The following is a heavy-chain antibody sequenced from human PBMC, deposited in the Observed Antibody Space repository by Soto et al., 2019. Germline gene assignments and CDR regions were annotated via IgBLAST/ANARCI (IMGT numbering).Heavy chain of an antibody. Sequence: QVQLVESGGGWFQPGGSLELSVAASGFTLIGYGRHGVRQAPGKGLEWVAVIWYDGSNKYYADSVKGRFTISRDNSKNTLYLQMNSLRAEDTAVYYCARVIYGSFDYWGQGTLVTVSS. V-gene: IGHV3-33*01. D-gene: IGHD3-10*01. J-gene: IGHJ4*02. CDR3: ARVIYGSFDY. CDR1: GFTLIGYG. CDR2: IWYDGSNK.